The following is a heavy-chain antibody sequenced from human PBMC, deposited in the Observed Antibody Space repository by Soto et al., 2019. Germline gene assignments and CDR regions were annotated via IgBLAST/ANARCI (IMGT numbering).Heavy chain of an antibody. CDR1: GVSISDYP. D-gene: IGHD2-2*01. CDR3: ARMNPGRLLWDY. CDR2: IYYNGRN. Sequence: QVQLQESGPGLVKPSETLSLTCTVSGVSISDYPWSWIRQPPGKGLEWSGYIYYNGRNNYNPSIKSRITMSVDMSKNQFALKGSSVASADTAVYYCARMNPGRLLWDYGGQGTLVTVSS. J-gene: IGHJ4*02. V-gene: IGHV4-59*01.